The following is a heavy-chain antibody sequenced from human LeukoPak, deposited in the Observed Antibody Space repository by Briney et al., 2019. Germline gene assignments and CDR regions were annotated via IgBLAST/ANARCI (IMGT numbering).Heavy chain of an antibody. CDR1: GGTFSSYA. CDR2: IIPIFGTV. J-gene: IGHJ6*03. D-gene: IGHD5-18*01. Sequence: ASVKVSCKASGGTFSSYAISWVRQAPGQGLEWMGRIIPIFGTVNYAQKFQGRVTITTDESTSTAYMELSSLRSEDTAVYYCARSRMVETASYMDVWGKGTTVTVSS. CDR3: ARSRMVETASYMDV. V-gene: IGHV1-69*05.